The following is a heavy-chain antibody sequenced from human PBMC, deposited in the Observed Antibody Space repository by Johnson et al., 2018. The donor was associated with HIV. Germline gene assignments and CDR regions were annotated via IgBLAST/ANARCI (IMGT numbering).Heavy chain of an antibody. Sequence: QEKLVESGGGVVQPGRSLRLSCAASGFTFSSYAMHWVRQAPGKGLEWVAVISYDGSNKYYADSVKGRFTISRANSKNTLYLQMNSLRAEDTAVYYCGRDEVAGAFDIWGQGTMVTVSS. J-gene: IGHJ3*02. CDR1: GFTFSSYA. V-gene: IGHV3-30-3*01. CDR3: GRDEVAGAFDI. CDR2: ISYDGSNK.